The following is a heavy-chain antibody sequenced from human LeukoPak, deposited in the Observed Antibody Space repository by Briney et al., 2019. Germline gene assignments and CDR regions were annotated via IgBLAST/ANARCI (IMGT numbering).Heavy chain of an antibody. CDR2: IYSGGST. V-gene: IGHV3-66*01. D-gene: IGHD1-26*01. CDR1: GFTLSSNY. CDR3: ARSIRVGAYHY. J-gene: IGHJ4*02. Sequence: PGGSLRLSCAASGFTLSSNYMSWVRQAPGKGLEWVSVIYSGGSTYYADSVKGRFTISRDNSKNTLYLQMNSLRAEDTAVYYCARSIRVGAYHYWGQGTLVTVSS.